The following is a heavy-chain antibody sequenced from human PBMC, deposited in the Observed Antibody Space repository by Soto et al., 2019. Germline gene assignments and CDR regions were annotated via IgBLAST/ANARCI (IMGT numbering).Heavy chain of an antibody. V-gene: IGHV3-43*01. Sequence: GGSLRLSCAASGFTFDDYTMHWVRQAPGKGLEWVSLISWDGGSTYYADSVKGRFTISRDNSKNSLYLQMNSPRTEDTALYYCAKDMKNARFLEWLLPYGMDVWGQGTTVTVSS. CDR3: AKDMKNARFLEWLLPYGMDV. J-gene: IGHJ6*02. CDR2: ISWDGGST. D-gene: IGHD3-3*01. CDR1: GFTFDDYT.